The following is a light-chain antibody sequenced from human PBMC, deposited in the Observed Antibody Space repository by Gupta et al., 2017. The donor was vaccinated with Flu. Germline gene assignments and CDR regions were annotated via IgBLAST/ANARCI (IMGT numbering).Light chain of an antibody. J-gene: IGLJ3*02. CDR2: DVN. CDR1: SSDVGRYNF. CDR3: CSYVGNYAFWV. Sequence: TSSCTGTSSDVGRYNFVSWYQQHPGTAPKLIIYDVNMRPSGVPERFSGSKSGNTASLTISGLQAEDEAEYFCCSYVGNYAFWVFGGGTELTVL. V-gene: IGLV2-11*03.